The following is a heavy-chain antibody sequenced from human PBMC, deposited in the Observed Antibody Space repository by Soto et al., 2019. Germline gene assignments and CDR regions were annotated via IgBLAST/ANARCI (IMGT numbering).Heavy chain of an antibody. D-gene: IGHD3-10*01. Sequence: ASVKVSCKASGYTFTNYGISWVRQAPGQGLEWMGWINTYNGNTNHAQKLQGRVTMTTDTSTSTAYMELRSLRSDDTAVYYCARGVGSGTYYNQYNWFDPWGQGTLVSVSS. CDR1: GYTFTNYG. CDR3: ARGVGSGTYYNQYNWFDP. J-gene: IGHJ5*02. CDR2: INTYNGNT. V-gene: IGHV1-18*01.